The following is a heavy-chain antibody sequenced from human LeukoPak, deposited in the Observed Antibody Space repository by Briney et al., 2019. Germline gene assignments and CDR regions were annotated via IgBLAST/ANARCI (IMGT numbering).Heavy chain of an antibody. D-gene: IGHD6-6*01. CDR1: GYTFTGYY. J-gene: IGHJ4*02. CDR2: INPNSGGT. CDR3: ARDAGSYSSSSGDY. Sequence: ASVKVSCKASGYTFTGYYMHWVRQAPGQGLEWMGWINPNSGGTNYAQKFQGRVTMTRDTSISTAYMELSRLRSDDTAVYYCARDAGSYSSSSGDYWGQGTLVTVSS. V-gene: IGHV1-2*02.